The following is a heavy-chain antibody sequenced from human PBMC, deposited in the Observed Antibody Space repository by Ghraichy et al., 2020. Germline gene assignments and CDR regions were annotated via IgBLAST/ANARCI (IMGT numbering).Heavy chain of an antibody. J-gene: IGHJ5*02. CDR3: AVFVVVPAAMLPGTNWFDP. D-gene: IGHD2-2*01. CDR2: ISAYNGNT. Sequence: ASVKVSCKASGYTFTSYGISWVRQAPGQGLEWMGWISAYNGNTNYAQKLQGRVTMTTDTSTSTAYMELRSLRSDDTAVYYCAVFVVVPAAMLPGTNWFDPWGQGTLVTVSS. CDR1: GYTFTSYG. V-gene: IGHV1-18*01.